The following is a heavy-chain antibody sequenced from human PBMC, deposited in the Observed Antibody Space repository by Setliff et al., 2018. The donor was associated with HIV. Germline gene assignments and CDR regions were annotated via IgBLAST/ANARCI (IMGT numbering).Heavy chain of an antibody. CDR2: VNHNGNI. CDR1: GVPFSDYY. D-gene: IGHD2-21*02. V-gene: IGHV4-34*01. J-gene: IGHJ4*02. CDR3: AITIVGVTTEMY. Sequence: TSETLSLTCGLNGVPFSDYYRNWIRQSPGKGLEWVVEVNHNGNINYNPPLQSRVTVSVDTSKPQFSLKLNSVTAADTAVYYCAITIVGVTTEMYWGQGTLVTVSS.